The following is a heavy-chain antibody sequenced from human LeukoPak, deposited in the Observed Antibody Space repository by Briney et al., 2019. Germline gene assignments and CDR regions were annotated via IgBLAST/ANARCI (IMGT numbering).Heavy chain of an antibody. D-gene: IGHD2-8*01. CDR2: INAGNGNT. J-gene: IGHJ4*02. CDR1: GYTFTSYA. CDR3: ARDKSSYCTNGVCYTEGTFDY. Sequence: ASVKVSCKASGYTFTSYAMHWVRQAPGQRLEWMGWINAGNGNTKYSQEFQGRVTITRDTSASTAYMELSSLRSEDMAVYYCARDKSSYCTNGVCYTEGTFDYWGQGTLVTVSS. V-gene: IGHV1-3*03.